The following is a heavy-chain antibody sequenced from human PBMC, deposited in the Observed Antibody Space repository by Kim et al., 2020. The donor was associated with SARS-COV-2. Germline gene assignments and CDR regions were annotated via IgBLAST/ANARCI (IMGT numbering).Heavy chain of an antibody. V-gene: IGHV3-74*01. Sequence: LSLTCAASGFTLSSYWMHWVRQAPGKGLEWVSRINSDGTTTNYADSVKGRLTISRDNRKNTMSLQMSSLRAEDTALYYCARRSYSSGWYYFDLWGQGTLVTVSS. CDR1: GFTLSSYW. D-gene: IGHD6-19*01. J-gene: IGHJ4*02. CDR2: INSDGTTT. CDR3: ARRSYSSGWYYFDL.